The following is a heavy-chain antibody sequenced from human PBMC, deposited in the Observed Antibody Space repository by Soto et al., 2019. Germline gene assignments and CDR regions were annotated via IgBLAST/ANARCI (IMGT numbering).Heavy chain of an antibody. J-gene: IGHJ6*02. D-gene: IGHD1-26*01. V-gene: IGHV1-18*01. CDR1: GYTFTSYG. CDR3: ARDLAVGNYYYYGMDV. Sequence: GSSVKVSCKASGYTFTSYGISWVRQAPGQGLEWMGWISAYNGNTNYAQKLQGRVTMTTDTSTSTAYLELRSLRSDDTAVYYCARDLAVGNYYYYGMDVWGQGPTVTVS. CDR2: ISAYNGNT.